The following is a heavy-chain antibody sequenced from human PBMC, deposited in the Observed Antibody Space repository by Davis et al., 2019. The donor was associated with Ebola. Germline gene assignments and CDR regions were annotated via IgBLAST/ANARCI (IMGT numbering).Heavy chain of an antibody. CDR3: ARDRGWLQSDAFDI. CDR1: SGSISSYY. V-gene: IGHV4-59*12. J-gene: IGHJ3*02. Sequence: SETLSLTCTVSSGSISSYYWSWIRQPPGKGLEWIGYIYYSGSTNYNPSLKSRVTISVDKSKNQFSLKLSSVTAADTAVYYCARDRGWLQSDAFDIWGQGTMVTVSS. CDR2: IYYSGST. D-gene: IGHD5-24*01.